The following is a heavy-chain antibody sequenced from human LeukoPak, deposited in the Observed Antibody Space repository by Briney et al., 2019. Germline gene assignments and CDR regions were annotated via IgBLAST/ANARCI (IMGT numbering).Heavy chain of an antibody. CDR2: IYYSGST. CDR3: ARAVGRYFDY. Sequence: PSETLSLTCAVYGGSFSGYYWSWIRQPPGKGLEGIGYIYYSGSTNYNPSLKSRVTISVDTSKSQFSLKLSSVTAADTAVYYCARAVGRYFDYWGQGTLVTVSS. CDR1: GGSFSGYY. D-gene: IGHD1-26*01. J-gene: IGHJ4*02. V-gene: IGHV4-59*01.